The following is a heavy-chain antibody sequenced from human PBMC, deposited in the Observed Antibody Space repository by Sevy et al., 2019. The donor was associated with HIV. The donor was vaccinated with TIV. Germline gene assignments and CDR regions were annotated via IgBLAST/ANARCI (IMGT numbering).Heavy chain of an antibody. CDR1: GFTFSDSW. J-gene: IGHJ4*02. CDR3: ARDRAYSALDY. D-gene: IGHD5-18*01. V-gene: IGHV3-7*01. Sequence: GGSLRLSCVASGFTFSDSWMTWVRQAPGKGLEWIAFINEDGSRLGYVDSVRGRFTISRENTRNSLYLQMNSRRAEDTAVYFCARDRAYSALDYWGQGTLVTVSS. CDR2: INEDGSRL.